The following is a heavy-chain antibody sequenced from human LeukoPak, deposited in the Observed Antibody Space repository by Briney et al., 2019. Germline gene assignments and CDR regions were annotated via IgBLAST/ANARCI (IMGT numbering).Heavy chain of an antibody. J-gene: IGHJ4*02. D-gene: IGHD4-23*01. CDR3: AKDSARPNSPKYYFDY. V-gene: IGHV3-23*01. Sequence: SGGSLRLSCAASGFTFSSYAMTWVRQAPGKGLEWVSAISGSGGSTNYADPVKGRFTISRDNSKNTLYLQMNSLRAEDTAVYYCAKDSARPNSPKYYFDYWGQGTLVTVSS. CDR1: GFTFSSYA. CDR2: ISGSGGST.